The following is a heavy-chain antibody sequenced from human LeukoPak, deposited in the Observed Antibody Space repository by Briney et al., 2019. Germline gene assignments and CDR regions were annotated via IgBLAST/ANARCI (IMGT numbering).Heavy chain of an antibody. CDR2: INIISSEI. J-gene: IGHJ3*02. CDR1: GFTFSSYS. D-gene: IGHD3-10*01. V-gene: IGHV3-48*02. Sequence: GGSLRLSCAASGFTFSSYSMNWVRQAPGKGLEWVSYINIISSEIYYGDSVKGRFTIPTDNAKNSVYLQMNSLRDEDTAMYYCARDRAYAFDNWGQGTMVTVSS. CDR3: ARDRAYAFDN.